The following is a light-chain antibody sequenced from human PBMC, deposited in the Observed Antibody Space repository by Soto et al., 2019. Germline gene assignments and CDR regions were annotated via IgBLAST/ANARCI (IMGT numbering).Light chain of an antibody. V-gene: IGKV1-5*01. J-gene: IGKJ1*01. Sequence: IQMTQSPSTLSASVGDRVTITCRASETINTWLAWYQQKPGKAPKLLIYDAYSLQSGVPSRFSGSGSGTEFTLTISSLQPDDSATYYCQQYNSYWTLGPGTKVDIK. CDR1: ETINTW. CDR2: DAY. CDR3: QQYNSYWT.